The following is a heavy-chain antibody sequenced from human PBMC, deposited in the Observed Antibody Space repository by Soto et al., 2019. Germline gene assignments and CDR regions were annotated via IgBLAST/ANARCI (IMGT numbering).Heavy chain of an antibody. CDR2: ISSSSSYI. Sequence: GGSLRLSCAASGFTFSSYSMNWVRQAPGKGLEWVSSISSSSSYIYYADSVKGRFTISRDNAKNSLYLQMNSLRAEDTAVYYCARNTPHPRPRGSYDYWGQGTLVTVSS. V-gene: IGHV3-21*01. CDR3: ARNTPHPRPRGSYDY. CDR1: GFTFSSYS. J-gene: IGHJ4*02. D-gene: IGHD1-26*01.